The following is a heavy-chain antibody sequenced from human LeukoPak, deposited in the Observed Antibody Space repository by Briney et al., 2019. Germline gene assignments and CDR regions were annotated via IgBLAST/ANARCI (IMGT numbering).Heavy chain of an antibody. D-gene: IGHD3-9*01. CDR1: GFTFSSYW. J-gene: IGHJ4*02. V-gene: IGHV3-7*01. Sequence: GSLRLSCAASGFTFSSYWMSWVRQAPGKGPEWVANIKQDGSEKYYVDSVKGRFTISRDNAKNSLYLQMNSLRAEDTAVYYCAREGYFDWLFPDYWGQGTLVTVSS. CDR3: AREGYFDWLFPDY. CDR2: IKQDGSEK.